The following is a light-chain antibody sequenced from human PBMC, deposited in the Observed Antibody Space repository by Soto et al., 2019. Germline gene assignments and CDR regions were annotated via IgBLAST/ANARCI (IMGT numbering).Light chain of an antibody. CDR3: QQWET. CDR2: DAS. J-gene: IGKJ3*01. CDR1: QSVSSY. Sequence: EIGMTHSPGTLSLAPGEIATLSCRASQSVSSYLAWYQQKPGQAPRLLIYDASNRATGIPAGFSGSGSGTDFTLTISSLEPEDFAVYYCQQWETLGPGTKVDIK. V-gene: IGKV3-11*01.